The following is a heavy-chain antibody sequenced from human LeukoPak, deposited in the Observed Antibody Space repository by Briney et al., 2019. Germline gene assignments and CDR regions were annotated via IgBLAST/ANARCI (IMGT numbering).Heavy chain of an antibody. CDR3: ARDMGDSSGYFPDAFDI. J-gene: IGHJ3*02. CDR1: GFTFSSYE. CDR2: IYTGGST. D-gene: IGHD3-22*01. V-gene: IGHV3-66*01. Sequence: PGGSLRLSCAASGFTFSSYEMNWVRQAPGKGLEWVSVIYTGGSTYYADSVKDRFSISRDNSKNTLHLRMNSLRAEDTAIYYCARDMGDSSGYFPDAFDIWGQGTMVTVSS.